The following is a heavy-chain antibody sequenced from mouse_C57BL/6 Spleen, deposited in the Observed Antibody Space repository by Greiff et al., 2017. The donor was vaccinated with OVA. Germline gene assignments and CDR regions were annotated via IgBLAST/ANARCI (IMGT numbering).Heavy chain of an antibody. V-gene: IGHV3-6*01. CDR2: ISYDGSN. Sequence: EVKLVESGPGLVKPSQSLSLTCSVTGYSITSGYYWNWIRQFPGNKLEWMGYISYDGSNNYNPSLKNRISITRDTSKNQFFLKLNSVTTEDTATYYCARFYYDYGAYWGQGTLVTVSA. CDR1: GYSITSGYY. D-gene: IGHD2-4*01. J-gene: IGHJ3*01. CDR3: ARFYYDYGAY.